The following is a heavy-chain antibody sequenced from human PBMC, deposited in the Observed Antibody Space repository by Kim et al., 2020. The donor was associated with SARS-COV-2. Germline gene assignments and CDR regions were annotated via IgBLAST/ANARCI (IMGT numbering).Heavy chain of an antibody. CDR3: VKLVDYTFGSSDS. CDR1: GFIFSNYA. Sequence: GGSLRLSCVGSGFIFSNYAMTWVRQAPGKGLEWVAGISASSGSTSFADSVLGRFTISRDNSKNTVYLQMSSLRAEDAAVYFCVKLVDYTFGSSDSWGQGTLVPVSS. J-gene: IGHJ4*02. V-gene: IGHV3-23*01. CDR2: ISASSGST. D-gene: IGHD5-12*01.